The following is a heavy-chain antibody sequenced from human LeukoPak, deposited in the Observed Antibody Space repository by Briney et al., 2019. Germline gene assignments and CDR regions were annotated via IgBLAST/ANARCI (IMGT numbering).Heavy chain of an antibody. CDR2: IWYDGSNK. CDR1: GFTFSSYG. J-gene: IGHJ4*02. V-gene: IGHV3-33*01. D-gene: IGHD3-22*01. Sequence: GGSLRLSCAASGFTFSSYGMHWVRQAPGKGLEWVAVIWYDGSNKYYADSVKGRFTISRDNSKNTLYLQMNSLRAEDTAVYYCARARYYYEITLDYWGQGTLVTVSS. CDR3: ARARYYYEITLDY.